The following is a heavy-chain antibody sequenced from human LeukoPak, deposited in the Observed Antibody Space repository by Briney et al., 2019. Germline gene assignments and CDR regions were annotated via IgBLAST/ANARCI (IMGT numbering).Heavy chain of an antibody. D-gene: IGHD6-13*01. CDR3: ARDLLAAAGTAVDY. Sequence: ASVKVSCEASGYTFTGYYMHWVRQAPGQGLEWMGWINPNSGGTNYAQKFQGRVTMTRDTSISTAYMELSRLRSDDTAVYYCARDLLAAAGTAVDYWGQGTLVTVSS. CDR2: INPNSGGT. V-gene: IGHV1-2*02. J-gene: IGHJ4*02. CDR1: GYTFTGYY.